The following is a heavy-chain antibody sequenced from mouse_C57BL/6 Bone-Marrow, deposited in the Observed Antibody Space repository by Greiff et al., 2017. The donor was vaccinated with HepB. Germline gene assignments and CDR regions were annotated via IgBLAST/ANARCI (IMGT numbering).Heavy chain of an antibody. V-gene: IGHV7-1*01. CDR1: GFTFSDFY. D-gene: IGHD1-1*01. CDR2: SRTKANDSTT. Sequence: EVQGVESGGGLVQSGRSLRLSCATSGFTFSDFYMEWVRQAPGKGLEWIAASRTKANDSTTEYSASVKGRFIVSRATSQSILYLQMNALSAEDTAIYYCASDYYGSSCVRYWYFDDWGTGTTVTVSS. CDR3: ASDYYGSSCVRYWYFDD. J-gene: IGHJ1*03.